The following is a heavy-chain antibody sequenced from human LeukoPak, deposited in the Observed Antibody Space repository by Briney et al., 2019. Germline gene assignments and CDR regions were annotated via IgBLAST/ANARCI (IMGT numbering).Heavy chain of an antibody. V-gene: IGHV3-64*01. CDR1: GFTFSSYA. J-gene: IGHJ6*02. CDR3: ARDRYGDYYGMDV. D-gene: IGHD4-17*01. CDR2: ISSNGGST. Sequence: PGGSLRLSCAASGFTFSSYAMHWVRQAPGKGLEYVSAISSNGGSTYYATSVKGRFTISRDNSKNTLYLQMGSLRAEDMAVYYCARDRYGDYYGMDVWGQGTTVTVSS.